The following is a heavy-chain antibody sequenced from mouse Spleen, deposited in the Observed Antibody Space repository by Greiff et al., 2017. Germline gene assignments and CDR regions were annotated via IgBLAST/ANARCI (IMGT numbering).Heavy chain of an antibody. J-gene: IGHJ2*01. CDR2: ISSGGGNT. Sequence: EVKLVESGGGLVKPGGSLKLSCAASGFTFSSYTMSWVRQTPAKRLEWVATISSGGGNTYYPDSVKGRFTISRDNARNTLYLQMSSLRSEDTAMYYCARRGYDEDFDYWGQGTTLTVSS. CDR1: GFTFSSYT. D-gene: IGHD2-2*01. CDR3: ARRGYDEDFDY. V-gene: IGHV5-9*04.